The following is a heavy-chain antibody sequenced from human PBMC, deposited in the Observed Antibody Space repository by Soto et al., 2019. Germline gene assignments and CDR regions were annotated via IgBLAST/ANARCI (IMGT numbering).Heavy chain of an antibody. J-gene: IGHJ4*02. Sequence: GGSLRLSCAASGFTLRSYWMHWVRQAPGGGLVWVSRIDGSGSNTFYADSVKGRFTISRDNAKNTLYLQMNNLSPEDTAVYYCARNLNGYGNWDYWGQGTLVTVSS. V-gene: IGHV3-74*01. CDR1: GFTLRSYW. CDR2: IDGSGSNT. D-gene: IGHD1-1*01. CDR3: ARNLNGYGNWDY.